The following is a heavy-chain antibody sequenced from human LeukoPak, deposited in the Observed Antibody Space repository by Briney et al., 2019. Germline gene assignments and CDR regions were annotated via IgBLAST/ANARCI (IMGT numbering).Heavy chain of an antibody. V-gene: IGHV4-59*08. CDR1: GGSISSYY. CDR3: ARILRPGYSSGWYDWWFDP. Sequence: SETLSLTCTVSGGSISSYYWSWIRQPPGKGLEWIGYIYYSGSTNYNPSLKSRVTISVDTSKNQFSLKLSSVTAADTAVYYCARILRPGYSSGWYDWWFDPWGQGTLVTVSS. J-gene: IGHJ5*02. CDR2: IYYSGST. D-gene: IGHD6-19*01.